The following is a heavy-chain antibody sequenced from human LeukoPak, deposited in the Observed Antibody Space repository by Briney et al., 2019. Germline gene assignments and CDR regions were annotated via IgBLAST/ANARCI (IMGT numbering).Heavy chain of an antibody. V-gene: IGHV3-15*07. D-gene: IGHD3-16*01. J-gene: IGHJ4*02. CDR1: GFNFTHAW. CDR3: TIENWGSNY. Sequence: PGGSLRLSCAASGFNFTHAWMNWVRQAPGKGLEWVGRILTKTDGGATDYAAPVKGRFTISRDDSQNTLTLQMNSLEIEDTAVYYCTIENWGSNYWGQGTLVTVSS. CDR2: ILTKTDGGAT.